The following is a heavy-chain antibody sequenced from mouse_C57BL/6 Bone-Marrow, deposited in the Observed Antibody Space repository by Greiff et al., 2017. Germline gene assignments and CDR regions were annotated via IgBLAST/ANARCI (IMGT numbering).Heavy chain of an antibody. CDR3: VSNCMYWYRMDY. Sequence: VQLQQSGAELARPGASVTLSCKASGYTFTSYGINWVKQTTGQGLEWIGEIYPRTGNTSYNEKFKGKATLTADKSSSTAYMELRSLTSEDSAVYFCVSNCMYWYRMDYWGQGTSVTVSS. D-gene: IGHD4-1*01. J-gene: IGHJ4*01. V-gene: IGHV1-81*01. CDR1: GYTFTSYG. CDR2: IYPRTGNT.